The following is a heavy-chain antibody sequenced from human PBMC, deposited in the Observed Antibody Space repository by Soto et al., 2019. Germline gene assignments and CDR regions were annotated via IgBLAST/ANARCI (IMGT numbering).Heavy chain of an antibody. CDR1: GYTFTSYA. Sequence: QVQLVQSGAEVKKPGASVKVSCKASGYTFTSYAMHWVRQAPGQRLEWMGWINAGNGNTKYSQKFQGRVTITRDTAASTAYMELSSVSSEETAVYYCAGGTGYSGYDDWFDPWGQGTLGTVSS. V-gene: IGHV1-3*01. CDR2: INAGNGNT. CDR3: AGGTGYSGYDDWFDP. D-gene: IGHD5-12*01. J-gene: IGHJ5*02.